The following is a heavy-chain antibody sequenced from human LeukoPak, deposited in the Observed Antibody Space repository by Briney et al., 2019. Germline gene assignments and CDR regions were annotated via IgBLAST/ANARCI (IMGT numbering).Heavy chain of an antibody. CDR3: ARDDRVELERRQYAFFDY. J-gene: IGHJ4*02. CDR1: GFTFSSYW. CDR2: IKQDGSEK. V-gene: IGHV3-7*01. Sequence: GGSLRLSCAASGFTFSSYWMSWVRQAPGKGLEWVANIKQDGSEKYYVDSVKGRFTISRDNAKNSLYLQMNSLRAEDTAVYYCARDDRVELERRQYAFFDYWGQGTLVTVSS. D-gene: IGHD1-1*01.